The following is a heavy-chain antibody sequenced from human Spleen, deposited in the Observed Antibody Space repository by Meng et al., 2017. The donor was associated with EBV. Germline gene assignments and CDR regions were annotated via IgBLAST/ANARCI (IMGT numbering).Heavy chain of an antibody. J-gene: IGHJ4*02. CDR1: GYSFTNLW. Sequence: VQLVQSGPEVRKPGESLKISCKASGYSFTNLWIGWVRQMPGKGLEWMGITYPGDSDTRYSPSFQGQVTISADKSITTAYLQWSSLKASDTAMYYCVRHYLTGGSDYWGQGTLVTVSS. CDR3: VRHYLTGGSDY. CDR2: TYPGDSDT. V-gene: IGHV5-51*01. D-gene: IGHD7-27*01.